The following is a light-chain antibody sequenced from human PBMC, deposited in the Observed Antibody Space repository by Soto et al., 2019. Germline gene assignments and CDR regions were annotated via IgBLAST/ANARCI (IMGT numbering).Light chain of an antibody. CDR1: QSVSSS. CDR2: DAS. CDR3: QQRYNWIFT. J-gene: IGKJ3*01. Sequence: EIVLTQSPATLSLSPGERATLSCRASQSVSSSLAWYQQKPGRAPRLLIYDASCRATGIPARFSGSGSGTDFTLTISSLEPEDFAVYYCQQRYNWIFTFGPGTKLDIK. V-gene: IGKV3-11*01.